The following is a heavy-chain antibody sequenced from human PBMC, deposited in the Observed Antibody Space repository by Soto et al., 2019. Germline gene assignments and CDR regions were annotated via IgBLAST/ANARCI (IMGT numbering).Heavy chain of an antibody. V-gene: IGHV3-74*01. Sequence: GGSLRLSCAASGFTFITYWMQWVLQVAGEGLVWVSSISENGGITTYADSVKGRFTISRDNAKNTLYLQMNGLRVEDTAIYYCAREYYSSGTHWGQGTLVTVSS. D-gene: IGHD3-10*01. J-gene: IGHJ1*01. CDR1: GFTFITYW. CDR3: AREYYSSGTH. CDR2: ISENGGIT.